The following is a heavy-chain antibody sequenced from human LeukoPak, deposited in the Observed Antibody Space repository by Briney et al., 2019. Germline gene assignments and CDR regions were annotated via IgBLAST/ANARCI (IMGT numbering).Heavy chain of an antibody. V-gene: IGHV4-39*07. D-gene: IGHD7-27*01. CDR3: ARGRAWGPPAFDI. CDR1: GGSISSSRDY. CDR2: INHSGST. Sequence: SETLSLTCTVSGGSISSSRDYWSWIRQPPGKGLEWIGEINHSGSTNYNPFLKSRVTISVDTSKNQFSLKLSSVTAADTAVYYCARGRAWGPPAFDIWGQGTMVTVSS. J-gene: IGHJ3*02.